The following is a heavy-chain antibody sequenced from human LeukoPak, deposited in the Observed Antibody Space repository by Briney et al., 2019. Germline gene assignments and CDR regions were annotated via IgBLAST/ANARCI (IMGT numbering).Heavy chain of an antibody. Sequence: PSETLSLTCAVYVKSFSHYSWSWTRQPPGKGLEWIGEINHSGSTNYNPSLKSRVTISLDTSKNQFSLRLSSMTAADMAVYYCAGSRQGWLPQYYFDYWGQGTLVTVSS. J-gene: IGHJ4*02. D-gene: IGHD5-12*01. CDR2: INHSGST. CDR3: AGSRQGWLPQYYFDY. V-gene: IGHV4-34*01. CDR1: VKSFSHYS.